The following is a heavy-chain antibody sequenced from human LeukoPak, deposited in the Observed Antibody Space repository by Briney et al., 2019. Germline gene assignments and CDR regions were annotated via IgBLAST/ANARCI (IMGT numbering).Heavy chain of an antibody. Sequence: ASVKVSCKASGYTFTSNYIHWVRQAPGQGLEWMGMIYPRDGSTSYAQKFQGRVTITADESTSTAYMELSSLRSEDTAVYYCATLAVAGHFDYWGQGTLVTVSS. CDR2: IYPRDGST. D-gene: IGHD6-19*01. CDR1: GYTFTSNY. CDR3: ATLAVAGHFDY. J-gene: IGHJ4*02. V-gene: IGHV1-46*01.